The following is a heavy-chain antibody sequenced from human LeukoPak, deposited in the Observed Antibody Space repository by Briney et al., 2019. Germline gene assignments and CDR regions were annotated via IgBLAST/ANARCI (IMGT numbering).Heavy chain of an antibody. V-gene: IGHV3-23*01. CDR1: GFTFSNFA. D-gene: IGHD3-10*01. CDR2: TVGSRPDT. CDR3: ARSYYYGSGYAFDI. J-gene: IGHJ3*02. Sequence: GGSLRLSCAASGFTFSNFAMSWVRQTPGKGLEWVTATVGSRPDTYHADSVKGRFTVSRDNSRNTLYLQMNSLRAEDTAVYYCARSYYYGSGYAFDIWGQGTMVTVSS.